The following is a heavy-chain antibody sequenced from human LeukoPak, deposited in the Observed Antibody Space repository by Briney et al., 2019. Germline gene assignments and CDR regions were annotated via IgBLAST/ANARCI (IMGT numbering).Heavy chain of an antibody. CDR3: ARWAKDDFWSGCFDY. CDR1: GYTFTGYY. V-gene: IGHV1-2*02. Sequence: ASVRVCCKASGYTFTGYYMHWVRQAPGQGLEGMGGINPNSGGTNYAQKFQGRVTMTRDTSISTAYMEMSRLRSDDTAVYYCARWAKDDFWSGCFDYWGQGTLVTVSS. J-gene: IGHJ4*02. D-gene: IGHD3-3*01. CDR2: INPNSGGT.